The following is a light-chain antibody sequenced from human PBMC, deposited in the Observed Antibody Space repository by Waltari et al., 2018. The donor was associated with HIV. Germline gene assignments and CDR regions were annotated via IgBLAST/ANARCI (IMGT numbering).Light chain of an antibody. V-gene: IGKV3-20*01. CDR2: DAS. J-gene: IGKJ2*01. Sequence: EPVLTQSPGTLSLSSGERATLSCRASQTINSNYLAWYQHRPGLPPRLLIYDASTRATGIPDRFSGGGSETDFTLTISRLEPEDFAVYFCQQYEASPPMYTFGQGTRLEV. CDR1: QTINSNY. CDR3: QQYEASPPMYT.